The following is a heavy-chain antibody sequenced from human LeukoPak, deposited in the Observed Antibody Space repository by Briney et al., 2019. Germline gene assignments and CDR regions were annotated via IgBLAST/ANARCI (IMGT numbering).Heavy chain of an antibody. Sequence: PGGSLRLSCAASGFTFSSYWMHWVRQAPGKGLVWVSRITSDGSSTTYADSVQGRFTISRDNAKNTLYLQMNSLRAEDTAVYYCAALHPFLWFGEYLPHATRWGRGTLVTVSS. CDR1: GFTFSSYW. V-gene: IGHV3-74*01. CDR3: AALHPFLWFGEYLPHATR. CDR2: ITSDGSST. J-gene: IGHJ4*02. D-gene: IGHD3-10*01.